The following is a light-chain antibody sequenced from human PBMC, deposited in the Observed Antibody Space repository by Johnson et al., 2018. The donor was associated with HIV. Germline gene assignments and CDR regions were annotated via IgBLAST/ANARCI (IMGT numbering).Light chain of an antibody. CDR2: ENN. V-gene: IGLV1-51*02. J-gene: IGLJ1*01. CDR1: SSNIGNNY. CDR3: GTWDNSLGVFFV. Sequence: QSVLTQSPSVSAAPGQKVTISCSGSSSNIGNNYVSWYQQLPGTAPKLLIYENNKRPSGIPDRFSGSKSGTSATLGLTGLRTGDEADYYCGTWDNSLGVFFVFGTGTEVTVL.